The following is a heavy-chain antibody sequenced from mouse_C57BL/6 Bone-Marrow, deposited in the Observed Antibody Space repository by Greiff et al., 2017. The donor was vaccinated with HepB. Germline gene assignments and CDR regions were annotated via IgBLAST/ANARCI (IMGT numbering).Heavy chain of an antibody. J-gene: IGHJ1*03. D-gene: IGHD1-1*01. V-gene: IGHV1-61*01. CDR3: ARDPTTVVATDWYFDV. Sequence: VQLQQPGAELVRPGSSVKLSCKASGYTFTSYWMDWVKQRPGQGLEWIGNIYPSDSETHYNQKFKDKATLTVDKSSSTAYMQLSSLTSEDSAVYYCARDPTTVVATDWYFDVWGTGTTVTVSS. CDR2: IYPSDSET. CDR1: GYTFTSYW.